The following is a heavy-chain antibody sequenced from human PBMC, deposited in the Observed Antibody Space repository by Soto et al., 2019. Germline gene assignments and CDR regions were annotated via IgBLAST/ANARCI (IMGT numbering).Heavy chain of an antibody. CDR2: IYYSGST. V-gene: IGHV4-31*03. Sequence: SETLSLTCTVSGGSISSGGYYWSWIRQHPGKGLEWIGYIYYSGSTYYNPSLKSRVTISVDTSKNQFSLKLSSVTAADTAVYYCARGAPTVTIDYWGQGTLVTVSS. J-gene: IGHJ4*02. CDR3: ARGAPTVTIDY. D-gene: IGHD4-17*01. CDR1: GGSISSGGYY.